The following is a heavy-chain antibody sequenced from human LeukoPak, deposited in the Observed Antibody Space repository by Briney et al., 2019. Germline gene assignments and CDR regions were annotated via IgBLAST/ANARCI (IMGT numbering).Heavy chain of an antibody. CDR2: IYPGDSAT. CDR3: ARPNITSYYDSRGYDAFDV. J-gene: IGHJ3*01. V-gene: IGHV5-51*01. D-gene: IGHD3-22*01. CDR1: GYTFTTYW. Sequence: GESLKISCKGSGYTFTTYWIAWVRQMPGKGLEWMGIIYPGDSATRYSPSFQGQVTISADKSVRTAYLQWSSLKASDTAMYYCARPNITSYYDSRGYDAFDVWGQGTMVTVSS.